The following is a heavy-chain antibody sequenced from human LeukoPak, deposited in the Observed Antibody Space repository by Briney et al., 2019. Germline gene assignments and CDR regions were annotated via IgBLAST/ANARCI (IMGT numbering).Heavy chain of an antibody. V-gene: IGHV4-39*01. J-gene: IGHJ4*02. D-gene: IGHD5-24*01. Sequence: SETLSLTCTVSGGSINSHSYFWGWIRQPPGKGLEWIGSVYYDGTSYSNPSLKSRVGVFVDTSRDQFSLDLDFVTAAVTALYYCVRHVSTNTGYFDSCGQGTLVSVSS. CDR2: VYYDGTS. CDR1: GGSINSHSYF. CDR3: VRHVSTNTGYFDS.